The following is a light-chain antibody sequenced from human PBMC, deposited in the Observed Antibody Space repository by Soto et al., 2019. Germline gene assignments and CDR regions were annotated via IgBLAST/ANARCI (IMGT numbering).Light chain of an antibody. J-gene: IGLJ1*01. CDR1: SSAVGXXXX. Sequence: QSVLTQPASVSGSPGQSITISCTGSSSAVGXXXXXXXXXXXXXXXXXXXXYEGSKRPSGVSNRFSGSEPGNTASLTISGLQAEDEADYFCCSSAPGRTVVFGTGTKVTVL. CDR2: EGS. V-gene: IGLV2-23*01. CDR3: CSSAPGRTVV.